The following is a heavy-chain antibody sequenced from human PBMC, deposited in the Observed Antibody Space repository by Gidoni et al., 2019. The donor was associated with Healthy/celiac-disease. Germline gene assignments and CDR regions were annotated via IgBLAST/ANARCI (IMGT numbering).Heavy chain of an antibody. V-gene: IGHV4-61*01. CDR3: ARGVWDSSGYYYPS. CDR2: NYDRGST. D-gene: IGHD3-22*01. J-gene: IGHJ5*02. Sequence: QVQLQESGPALVKPSETLSLTCTASGGSVRRCSYYWSWIRQPPGKGLEWIGYNYDRGSTNANPSLKSRVTISVDTSKNQFSLKLSSVTAADTAVYYCARGVWDSSGYYYPSWGQGTLVTVSS. CDR1: GGSVRRCSYY.